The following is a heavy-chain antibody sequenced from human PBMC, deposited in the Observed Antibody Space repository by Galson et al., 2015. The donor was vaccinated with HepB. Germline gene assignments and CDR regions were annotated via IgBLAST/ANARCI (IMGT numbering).Heavy chain of an antibody. CDR1: GFTVSNYD. CDR2: MSYDGTNK. D-gene: IGHD3-3*01. Sequence: SLRLSCAASGFTVSNYDMFWVRQAPGKGLDWVAVMSYDGTNKYYADSVEGRFTISRDNSKNTLYLQMNSLRPEDTAIYYCAKGGYYDFWSAYDSWGQGTLVTVSS. V-gene: IGHV3-30*18. J-gene: IGHJ4*02. CDR3: AKGGYYDFWSAYDS.